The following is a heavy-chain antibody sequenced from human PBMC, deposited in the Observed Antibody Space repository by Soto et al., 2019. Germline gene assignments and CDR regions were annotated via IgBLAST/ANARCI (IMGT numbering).Heavy chain of an antibody. J-gene: IGHJ4*02. CDR3: ARRIVATGFDY. Sequence: GASVKVSCKASGYTFTSYAMHWVRQAPGQRLEWMGWINAGNGNTKYSQKFQGRVTITADESTSTAYMELSSLRSEDTAVYYCARRIVATGFDYWGQGTLVTVSS. V-gene: IGHV1-3*01. D-gene: IGHD5-12*01. CDR2: INAGNGNT. CDR1: GYTFTSYA.